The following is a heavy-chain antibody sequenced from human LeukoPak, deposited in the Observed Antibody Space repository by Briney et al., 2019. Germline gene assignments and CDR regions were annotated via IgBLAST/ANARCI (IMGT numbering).Heavy chain of an antibody. V-gene: IGHV4-34*01. D-gene: IGHD4-11*01. CDR2: INHSGST. CDR1: GGSISSYY. Sequence: SETLSLTCTVSGGSISSYYWSWIRQPPGKGLEWIGEINHSGSTNYNPSLKSRVTISVDTSKNQFSLKLSSVTAADTAVYYCARGRRYSRLPNYNWFDPWGQGTLVTVSS. J-gene: IGHJ5*02. CDR3: ARGRRYSRLPNYNWFDP.